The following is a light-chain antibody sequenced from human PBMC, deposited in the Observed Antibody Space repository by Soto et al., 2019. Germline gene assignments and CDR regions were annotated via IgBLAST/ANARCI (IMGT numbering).Light chain of an antibody. CDR1: QSVSSSF. CDR2: HIS. J-gene: IGKJ3*01. Sequence: EIVLTQSPGTLSLSPGERATLSCRASQSVSSSFVAWFQQKPGQAPRLLIYHISNRATGIPDRFSGSGSGTDFTLTINRLEPEDFAVYYCQQYGSSPFNFGPGTKVEIK. CDR3: QQYGSSPFN. V-gene: IGKV3-20*01.